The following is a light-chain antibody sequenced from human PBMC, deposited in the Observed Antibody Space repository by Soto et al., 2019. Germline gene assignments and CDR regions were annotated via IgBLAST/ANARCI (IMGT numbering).Light chain of an antibody. CDR1: QSISSW. V-gene: IGKV1-5*01. Sequence: DIQMTQSPSTLAASFCYRFTITCRASQSISSWLAWYQQKPGKAPKLLIFDASSLESGTPSRFSGRRSGTQFTLTIRGMEPEDSAAYYCKRHGATFGQGTKVDIK. CDR2: DAS. CDR3: KRHGAT. J-gene: IGKJ1*01.